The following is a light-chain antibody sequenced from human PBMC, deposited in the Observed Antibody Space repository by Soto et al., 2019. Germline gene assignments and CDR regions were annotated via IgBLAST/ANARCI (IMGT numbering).Light chain of an antibody. CDR3: MQTIQLPWT. V-gene: IGKV2D-29*01. Sequence: DMVRAYFPESLAVSLSERATLNCKSSQSILYRSDNKNHLAWYLQKPGQPPQLLIYEVSNRFSGVPDRFSGSGSGTDFTLKISRVEAEDVGVYYCMQTIQLPWTFAQGTK. CDR1: QSILYRSDNKNH. J-gene: IGKJ1*01. CDR2: EVS.